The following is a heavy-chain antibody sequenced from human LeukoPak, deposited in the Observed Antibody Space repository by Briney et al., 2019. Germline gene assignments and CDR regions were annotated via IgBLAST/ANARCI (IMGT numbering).Heavy chain of an antibody. CDR2: IYYSGST. Sequence: SETLSLTCTVSGGSISSSSYYWGWIRQPPGKGLEWIGSIYYSGSTYYNPSLKSRVTMSVDTSKNQFSLKLDSVTAADTAVYFCARGRVSSSTWYSTYYYFFYMDFWGKGTTVTVSS. V-gene: IGHV4-39*07. J-gene: IGHJ6*03. CDR3: ARGRVSSSTWYSTYYYFFYMDF. D-gene: IGHD4-11*01. CDR1: GGSISSSSYY.